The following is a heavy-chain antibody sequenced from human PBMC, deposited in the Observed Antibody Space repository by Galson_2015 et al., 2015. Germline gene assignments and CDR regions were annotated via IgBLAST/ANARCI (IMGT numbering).Heavy chain of an antibody. J-gene: IGHJ4*02. V-gene: IGHV4-4*02. Sequence: GTTNFNPSLKRRVTISLDKSKNQFSLKMTSLTAADTAFYYCARGGWYGDTIDFWGRGTLVTVSS. CDR2: GTT. CDR3: ARGGWYGDTIDF. D-gene: IGHD6-19*01.